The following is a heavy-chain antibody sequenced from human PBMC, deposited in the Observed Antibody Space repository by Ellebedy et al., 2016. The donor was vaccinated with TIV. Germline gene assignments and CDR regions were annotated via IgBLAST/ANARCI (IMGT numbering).Heavy chain of an antibody. CDR1: GFTFSDYA. D-gene: IGHD2-21*01. CDR3: ARDPGGGGDFGDNWFDP. Sequence: GESLKISCLVSGFTFSDYAMHWVRQAPGKGLEYVSAISSNGGSTYYADSVKGRFTISRDSSKNTLYLQMNSLTAEDTAVYYCARDPGGGGDFGDNWFDPWGQGTLVTVSS. J-gene: IGHJ5*02. V-gene: IGHV3-64*04. CDR2: ISSNGGST.